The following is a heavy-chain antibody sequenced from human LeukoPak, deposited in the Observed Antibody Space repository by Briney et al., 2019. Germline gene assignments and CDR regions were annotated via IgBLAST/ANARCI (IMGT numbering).Heavy chain of an antibody. Sequence: ASVKVSCTASGYTFTSYGISWVRQAPGQGLEWMGWIRAYNDNTNYAQKLQGRVTMTTDTSTSTAYMELRSLRSDDTAVYYCARDWWGSCPDYWGQGTLVTVSS. J-gene: IGHJ4*02. V-gene: IGHV1-18*04. CDR1: GYTFTSYG. CDR3: ARDWWGSCPDY. D-gene: IGHD6-13*01. CDR2: IRAYNDNT.